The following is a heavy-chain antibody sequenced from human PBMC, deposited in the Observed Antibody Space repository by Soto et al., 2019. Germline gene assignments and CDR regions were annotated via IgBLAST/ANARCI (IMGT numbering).Heavy chain of an antibody. Sequence: GGSLRLSCAASGFTFSTYSMNWVRQAPGKGLEWVSYISSSSSTIYFADSVRGRFTISRDNAKNSLYLQMNSLRAEDTAVYSGARDTTDSISPGFDYWGKGSLVSICS. V-gene: IGHV3-48*01. CDR1: GFTFSTYS. J-gene: IGHJ4*02. CDR2: ISSSSSTI. CDR3: ARDTTDSISPGFDY. D-gene: IGHD6-6*01.